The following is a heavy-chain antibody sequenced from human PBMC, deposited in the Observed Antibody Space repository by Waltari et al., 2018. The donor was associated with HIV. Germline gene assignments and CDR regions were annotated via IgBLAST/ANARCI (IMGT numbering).Heavy chain of an antibody. Sequence: EVQLVESGGGWVKPGGSRRLSCVASGLPFSFYWFAWLRQAPGKGLEWVANIKQDGSEKHYADSVRGRFTISRDNTKNSLYLQMNSLRAEDTAVYYCAKYSGSYWGAHNWFDPWGQGTLVTVSS. CDR3: AKYSGSYWGAHNWFDP. CDR2: IKQDGSEK. D-gene: IGHD1-26*01. CDR1: GLPFSFYW. J-gene: IGHJ5*02. V-gene: IGHV3-7*01.